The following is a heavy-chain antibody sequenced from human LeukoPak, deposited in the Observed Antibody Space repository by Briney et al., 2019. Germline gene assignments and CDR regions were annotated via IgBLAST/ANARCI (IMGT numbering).Heavy chain of an antibody. Sequence: GGSLRLSCAASGFTFSSYSMNWVRQAPGKGLEWVAVISYDGSNKYYADSVKGRFTISRDNSKNTLYLQMNSLRAEDTAMYYCGTDFWSGYGTFDYWGQGTLVTVSS. D-gene: IGHD3-3*01. CDR3: GTDFWSGYGTFDY. V-gene: IGHV3-30*03. J-gene: IGHJ4*02. CDR2: ISYDGSNK. CDR1: GFTFSSYS.